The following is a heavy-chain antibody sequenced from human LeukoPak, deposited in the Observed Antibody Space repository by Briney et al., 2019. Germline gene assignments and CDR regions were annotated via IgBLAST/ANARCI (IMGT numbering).Heavy chain of an antibody. J-gene: IGHJ4*02. V-gene: IGHV3-21*01. CDR2: ISSSSSYI. CDR1: GFTFSSYS. CDR3: ASRSLGSYFSLVDY. D-gene: IGHD1-26*01. Sequence: GGSLRLSCAASGFTFSSYSMSWVRQAPGKGLEWVSSISSSSSYIYYAVSVKGRFTISRDNAKNSLYLQMNSLRAEDTAVYYCASRSLGSYFSLVDYWGQGTLVTVSS.